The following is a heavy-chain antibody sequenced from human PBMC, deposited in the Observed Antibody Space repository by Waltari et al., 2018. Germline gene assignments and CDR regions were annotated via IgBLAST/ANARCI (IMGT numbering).Heavy chain of an antibody. CDR2: INPNSGGT. V-gene: IGHV1-2*02. J-gene: IGHJ6*04. CDR3: AREDVWSMDV. Sequence: QVQLVQSGAEVKKPGASVKVSCKASGSTFTGYYMHWGRPARGQGLGGMGWINPNSGGTNYAQKLQGRVTMTRDTTISTAYMVLSRLGSDDTAVYYWAREDVWSMDVWGKGTTVTISS. CDR1: GSTFTGYY. D-gene: IGHD3-3*01.